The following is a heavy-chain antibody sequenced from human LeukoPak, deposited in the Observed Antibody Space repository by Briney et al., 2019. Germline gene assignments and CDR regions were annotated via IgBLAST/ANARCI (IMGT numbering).Heavy chain of an antibody. CDR2: ISAYNGNT. Sequence: AASVKVSCKASGYTLTSYDISWVRQAPGQGLERMRWISAYNGNTNYAQKLQGRVTMTTDTSTSTAYMELRSLRSDDTAVYYCAREGDYYGSGSYYYGMDVWGQGTTVTVSS. CDR3: AREGDYYGSGSYYYGMDV. J-gene: IGHJ6*02. CDR1: GYTLTSYD. V-gene: IGHV1-18*01. D-gene: IGHD3-10*01.